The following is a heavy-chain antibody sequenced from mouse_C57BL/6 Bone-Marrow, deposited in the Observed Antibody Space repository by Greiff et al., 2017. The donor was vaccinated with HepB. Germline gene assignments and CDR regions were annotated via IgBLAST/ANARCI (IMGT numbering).Heavy chain of an antibody. D-gene: IGHD2-4*01. CDR3: TTVIYYDYDDYFDY. Sequence: EVQLQESGAELVRPGASVKLSCTASGFNIKDDYMHWVKQRPEQGLEWIGWIDPENGDTEYASKFQGKATITADTSSNTAYLQLSSLTSEDTAVYYCTTVIYYDYDDYFDYWGQGTTLTVSS. J-gene: IGHJ2*01. CDR1: GFNIKDDY. V-gene: IGHV14-4*01. CDR2: IDPENGDT.